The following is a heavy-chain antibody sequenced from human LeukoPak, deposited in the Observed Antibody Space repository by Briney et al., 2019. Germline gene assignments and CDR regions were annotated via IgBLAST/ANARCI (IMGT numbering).Heavy chain of an antibody. CDR1: GFTVSSNY. Sequence: PGGSLRLSCAASGFTVSSNYMSWVRQAPGKGLEWVSVIYSGGSTYYADSVKGRFTISRDNSKNTLYLQMNSLRAEDTALYYCAKDFYTGWTRLDVWGQGTTVTVSS. V-gene: IGHV3-53*01. CDR3: AKDFYTGWTRLDV. D-gene: IGHD2/OR15-2a*01. J-gene: IGHJ6*02. CDR2: IYSGGST.